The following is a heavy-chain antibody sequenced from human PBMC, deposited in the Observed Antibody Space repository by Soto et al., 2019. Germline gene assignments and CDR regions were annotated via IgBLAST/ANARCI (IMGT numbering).Heavy chain of an antibody. D-gene: IGHD1-1*01. CDR1: GYTFTSYG. J-gene: IGHJ4*02. CDR3: GRGRYGDD. CDR2: ISAHNGNT. V-gene: IGHV1-18*01. Sequence: QVHLVQSGAEVKKPGASVKVSCKGSGYTFTSYGITWVRQAPGQGLEWMGWISAHNGNTNSAQKRQGRVTVTRDTSTSTAYMELRSLRSDDTAVYYCGRGRYGDDWGQGDLVTVSS.